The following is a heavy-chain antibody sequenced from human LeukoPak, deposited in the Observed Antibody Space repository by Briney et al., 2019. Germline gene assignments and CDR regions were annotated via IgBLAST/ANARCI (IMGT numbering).Heavy chain of an antibody. D-gene: IGHD1-14*01. J-gene: IGHJ3*02. V-gene: IGHV3-21*01. CDR3: ASDRRGAFDI. CDR2: ISSSSSYI. Sequence: GGSLRLPCAASGFTFSSYSMNWVRQAPGKGLEWVSSISSSSSYIYYAGSVKGRFTISRDNAKNSLYLQMNSLRAEDTAVYYCASDRRGAFDIWGQGTMVTVSS. CDR1: GFTFSSYS.